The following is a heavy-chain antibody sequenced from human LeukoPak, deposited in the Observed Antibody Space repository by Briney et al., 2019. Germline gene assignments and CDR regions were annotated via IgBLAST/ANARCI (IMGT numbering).Heavy chain of an antibody. D-gene: IGHD1-26*01. CDR3: ARVTFPGRGFDP. Sequence: TPSETLSLTCSVSGDSISSPDYYWGWVRQPPGKGLEWIGSIYHNGNTYYNSFLESRVTLSVATSKNKFSLNLTSVTAADTAMYYCARVTFPGRGFDPWGQGTLVTVSS. CDR1: GDSISSPDYY. J-gene: IGHJ5*02. V-gene: IGHV4-39*07. CDR2: IYHNGNT.